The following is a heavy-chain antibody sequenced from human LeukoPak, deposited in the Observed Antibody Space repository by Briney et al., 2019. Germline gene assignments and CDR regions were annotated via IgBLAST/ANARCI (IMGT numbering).Heavy chain of an antibody. V-gene: IGHV3-30*06. D-gene: IGHD5-24*01. CDR2: ISHDSKTK. J-gene: IGHJ4*01. Sequence: GGSLRLSCAASGFTFSSYGMHWVRQAPGKGLEWVAVISHDSKTKYHAESVKGRFTISRDNSKNTVYLQMNSLRLEDTAVYFCARPSPPGDGYNPPDYWGPETWSPS. CDR3: ARPSPPGDGYNPPDY. CDR1: GFTFSSYG.